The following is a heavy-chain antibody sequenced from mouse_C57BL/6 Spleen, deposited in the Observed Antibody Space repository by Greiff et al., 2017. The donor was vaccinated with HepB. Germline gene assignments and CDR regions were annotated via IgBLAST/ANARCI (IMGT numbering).Heavy chain of an antibody. CDR3: ASTTVVPSLAY. V-gene: IGHV1-19*01. J-gene: IGHJ3*01. D-gene: IGHD1-1*01. Sequence: EVQLQQSGPVLVKPGASVKISCKASGYTFTDYYMNWVKQSHGKSLEWIGVINPYNGGTSYNQKFKGKATLTVDKSSSTAYMELNSLTSEDSAVYYCASTTVVPSLAYWGQGTLVTVSA. CDR2: INPYNGGT. CDR1: GYTFTDYY.